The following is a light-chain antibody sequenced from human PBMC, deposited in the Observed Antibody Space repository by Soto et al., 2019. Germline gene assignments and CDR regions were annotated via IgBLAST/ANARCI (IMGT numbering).Light chain of an antibody. CDR1: RSVSTN. J-gene: IGKJ1*01. CDR3: QQHNNWPQT. CDR2: GAS. Sequence: EIVMTQSPVTLSVSPGETATLSCRASRSVSTNLAWYQQKPGQPPRLLIYGASTSATGIPARFSGSGSGTEFTLTISSLQSEDFAIYHCQQHNNWPQTFGQGTKVEIK. V-gene: IGKV3-15*01.